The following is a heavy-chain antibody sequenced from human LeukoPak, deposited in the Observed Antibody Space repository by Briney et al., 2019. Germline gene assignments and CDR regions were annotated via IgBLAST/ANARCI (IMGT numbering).Heavy chain of an antibody. J-gene: IGHJ4*02. CDR3: AREVAGTPWIDY. Sequence: SETLSLTCTVSGGSISSGSYYWSWIRQPAGKGLEWIGRIYTSGSTNYNPSLKSRVTISVDTSKNQFSLKLNSVTATDTAVYYCAREVAGTPWIDYWGQGTLVTVSS. D-gene: IGHD6-19*01. CDR1: GGSISSGSYY. V-gene: IGHV4-61*02. CDR2: IYTSGST.